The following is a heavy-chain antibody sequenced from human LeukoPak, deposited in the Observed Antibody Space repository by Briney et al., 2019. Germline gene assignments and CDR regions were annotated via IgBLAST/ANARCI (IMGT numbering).Heavy chain of an antibody. CDR2: IYASGST. J-gene: IGHJ6*03. Sequence: PSETLSLTCTVSGGSISSGSYYWSWIRQPAGKGLEWIGRIYASGSTNYNPSLKSRVTISVDTSKNQFSLKLSSVTAADTAVYYCARALYSSGWYPPYYYYYYMDVWGKGTTVTISS. CDR3: ARALYSSGWYPPYYYYYYMDV. V-gene: IGHV4-61*02. D-gene: IGHD6-13*01. CDR1: GGSISSGSYY.